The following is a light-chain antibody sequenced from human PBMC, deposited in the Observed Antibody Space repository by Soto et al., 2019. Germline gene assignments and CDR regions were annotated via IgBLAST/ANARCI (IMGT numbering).Light chain of an antibody. CDR3: QSYDISLSGWV. J-gene: IGLJ3*02. CDR2: GNS. CDR1: SSNIGACYD. V-gene: IGLV1-40*01. Sequence: QAVVTQPPSVSGAPVQRVTISCTGSSSNIGACYDVHWYQQLPGTAPKLLIYGNSNRPSGVPDRFSGSKSGTSASLAITGLKAADEAAYYCQSYDISLSGWVFGGGTKVTVL.